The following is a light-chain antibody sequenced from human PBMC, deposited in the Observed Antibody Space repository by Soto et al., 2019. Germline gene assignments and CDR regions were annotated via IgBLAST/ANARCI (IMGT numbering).Light chain of an antibody. Sequence: QLVLTQPPSVSGAPGQRVTISCTGSSSNIGAGYDVHWYQQLPGTAPKLLIYGNSNRPSGVPDRFSGSKSGTSASLAITGLQAEDEADYYCQSYASSLSRGVFGGGTKLTVL. CDR2: GNS. V-gene: IGLV1-40*01. J-gene: IGLJ3*02. CDR3: QSYASSLSRGV. CDR1: SSNIGAGYD.